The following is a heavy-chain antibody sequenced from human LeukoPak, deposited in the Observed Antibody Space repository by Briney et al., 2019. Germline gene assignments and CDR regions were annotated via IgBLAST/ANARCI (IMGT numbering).Heavy chain of an antibody. V-gene: IGHV3-30*18. CDR1: GFTFSSYG. Sequence: GGSLRLSCAASGFTFSSYGMHWVRQAPGKGLEWVAVISYDGSNKYYADSVKGRFTISRDNSKNTLYLQMNSLRAEDTAVYYCAKDPGYYDSSNWFDPWGRGTLVTVSS. CDR3: AKDPGYYDSSNWFDP. J-gene: IGHJ5*02. CDR2: ISYDGSNK. D-gene: IGHD3-22*01.